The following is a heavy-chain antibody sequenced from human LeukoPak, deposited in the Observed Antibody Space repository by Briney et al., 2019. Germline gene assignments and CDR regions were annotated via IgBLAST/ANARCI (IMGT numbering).Heavy chain of an antibody. V-gene: IGHV1-69*13. CDR1: RGTFSSYA. D-gene: IGHD2-15*01. CDR3: ARDGRGGGYFYYMDV. J-gene: IGHJ6*03. CDR2: IIPIFGTA. Sequence: PWASVKVSCKASRGTFSSYAIIWVRQAPGQGLEWMGGIIPIFGTANYAQKFQGRVTISADESTSTVYMELSSLRSEDTAVYYCARDGRGGGYFYYMDVWGKGTTVTVSS.